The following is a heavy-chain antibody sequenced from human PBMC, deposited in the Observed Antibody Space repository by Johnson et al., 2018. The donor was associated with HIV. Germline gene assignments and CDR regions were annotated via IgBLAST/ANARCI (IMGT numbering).Heavy chain of an antibody. Sequence: QVQLVESGGGVVQPGRSLRLSCAASGFTFSNYDIHWVRQAPGKGLEWVAFISYDGTNKYYADSVKGRFTISRDSSKDTLYVQMNSLRGEDTAVYYCARGVRNSYGYLLGTFDIWGQGTMVTVSS. D-gene: IGHD5-18*01. J-gene: IGHJ3*02. V-gene: IGHV3-30*03. CDR2: ISYDGTNK. CDR3: ARGVRNSYGYLLGTFDI. CDR1: GFTFSNYD.